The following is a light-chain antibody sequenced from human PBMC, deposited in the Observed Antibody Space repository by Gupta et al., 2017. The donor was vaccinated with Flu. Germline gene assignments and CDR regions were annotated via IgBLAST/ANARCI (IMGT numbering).Light chain of an antibody. CDR2: DAS. CDR3: QQDDNLPR. Sequence: DIQMTQSPSSLSASVGDRVTITCQASQDISNYLNWYQQKPGKAPKLLIYDASNLETGVPSRFSGSGSGTDFTFTISSLQPEDIATYYCQQDDNLPRFGQGTKVEIK. J-gene: IGKJ1*01. V-gene: IGKV1-33*01. CDR1: QDISNY.